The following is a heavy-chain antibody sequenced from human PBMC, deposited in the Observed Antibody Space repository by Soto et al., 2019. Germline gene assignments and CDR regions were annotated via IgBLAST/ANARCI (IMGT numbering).Heavy chain of an antibody. CDR1: GFTFSSYA. Sequence: GGSLRLSCAASGFTFSSYAMSWVRQAPGKGLEWVGRIKSKTDGGTTDYAEPVKGRFAISRDDSNSMVYLQMNSLKIEDTAVYYCTTDSYSTIIIVRFDYWGHGTLVTVSS. J-gene: IGHJ4*01. CDR2: IKSKTDGGTT. CDR3: TTDSYSTIIIVRFDY. D-gene: IGHD3-22*01. V-gene: IGHV3-15*01.